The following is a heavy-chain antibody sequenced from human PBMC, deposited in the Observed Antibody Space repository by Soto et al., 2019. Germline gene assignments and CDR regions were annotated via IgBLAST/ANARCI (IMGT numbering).Heavy chain of an antibody. CDR1: GGSISSYY. CDR3: ARATYYDILTGYHLFDY. J-gene: IGHJ4*02. D-gene: IGHD3-9*01. V-gene: IGHV4-59*01. CDR2: IYYSGST. Sequence: SETLSLTCTVSGGSISSYYWSWIRQPPGKVLECIGYIYYSGSTYYNPSLKSRVTISVDTSKNQFSLKLSSLTAADTAVYYCARATYYDILTGYHLFDYWGQGTLVTVSS.